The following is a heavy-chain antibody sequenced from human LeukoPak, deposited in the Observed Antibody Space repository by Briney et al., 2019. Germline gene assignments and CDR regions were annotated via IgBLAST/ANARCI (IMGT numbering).Heavy chain of an antibody. CDR1: GGSISSSTYY. D-gene: IGHD6-6*01. V-gene: IGHV4-39*01. Sequence: SETLSLTCTVSGGSISSSTYYWGWMRQPPGTLLEWIGNNYYSGSASYNPSLKSRVTISVDTSKNQFSLKLGSVTAADTAVYYCARFESSSSSAVYYFDYWGQGTLVTVSS. CDR3: ARFESSSSSAVYYFDY. J-gene: IGHJ4*02. CDR2: NYYSGSA.